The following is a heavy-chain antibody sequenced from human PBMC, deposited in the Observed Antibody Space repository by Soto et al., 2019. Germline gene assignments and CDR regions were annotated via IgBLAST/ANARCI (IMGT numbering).Heavy chain of an antibody. CDR1: GGSFSGYY. J-gene: IGHJ3*02. CDR2: INHSGST. Sequence: QVQLQQWGAGLLKPSETLSLTCAVYGGSFSGYYWSWIRQPPGKGLEWIGEINHSGSTNYNPSLKSRVTISVDTSKIQFSLKLSSVTAADTAVYYCASYGSGREMSFDIWGQGTMVTVSS. V-gene: IGHV4-34*01. D-gene: IGHD3-10*01. CDR3: ASYGSGREMSFDI.